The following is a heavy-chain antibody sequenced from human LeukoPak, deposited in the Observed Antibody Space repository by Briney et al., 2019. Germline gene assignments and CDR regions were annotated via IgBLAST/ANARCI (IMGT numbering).Heavy chain of an antibody. D-gene: IGHD1-26*01. Sequence: GRSVRLSCAASGFTFSSYAMHWVRQAPGKGLEGVAFISYDGSNNYYPDSVKGRFTIYRDNSKNTLYLQMSGLRAGDTAVYYCASLGQGGCSDRDYWGQGTLVTVSS. V-gene: IGHV3-30*14. J-gene: IGHJ4*02. CDR1: GFTFSSYA. CDR2: ISYDGSNN. CDR3: ASLGQGGCSDRDY.